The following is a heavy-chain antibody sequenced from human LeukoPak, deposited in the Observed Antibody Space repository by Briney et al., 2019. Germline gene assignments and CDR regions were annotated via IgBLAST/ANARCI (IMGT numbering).Heavy chain of an antibody. CDR1: GDSVTSGTYY. CDR2: ITYNENT. D-gene: IGHD3-10*01. CDR3: AREASLVRGIFITCYGLDV. Sequence: PSETLSLTCTVSGDSVTSGTYYWTWIRQPPGKGLEWIAYITYNENTNYNPSLKSRLTISLDTSSNQFSLRLSSVTAADTAIYYCAREASLVRGIFITCYGLDVWGRGTTVTVSS. J-gene: IGHJ6*04. V-gene: IGHV4-61*01.